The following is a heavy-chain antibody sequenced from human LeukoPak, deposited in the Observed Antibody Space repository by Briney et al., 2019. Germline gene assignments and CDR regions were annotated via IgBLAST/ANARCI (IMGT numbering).Heavy chain of an antibody. J-gene: IGHJ4*02. CDR1: GGSISRYY. CDR3: ARALNSHCALDY. Sequence: TSSETLSLTCTVSGGSISRYYWNWIRLSPGKGLEWIGYVYYSGSTDHNPSLKSRTTISVDTSKNQFSLTLSSVTAAYTGVYYCARALNSHCALDYWGQGTLVTGSS. V-gene: IGHV4-59*01. CDR2: VYYSGST.